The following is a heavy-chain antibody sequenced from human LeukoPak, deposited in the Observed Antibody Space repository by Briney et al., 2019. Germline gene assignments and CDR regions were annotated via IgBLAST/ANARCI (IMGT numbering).Heavy chain of an antibody. Sequence: SETLSLNCTVFGSSINSVYSWGWVRQPPGEGLEWIGSIYHNGNTYYNSSLTSRVTISVHTSENQFSLKLSSVTAADTAVYYCAGYKTYYDSSGHPLDYWGQGTLDTVSS. D-gene: IGHD3-22*01. J-gene: IGHJ4*02. CDR3: AGYKTYYDSSGHPLDY. CDR1: GSSINSVYS. CDR2: IYHNGNT. V-gene: IGHV4-38-2*02.